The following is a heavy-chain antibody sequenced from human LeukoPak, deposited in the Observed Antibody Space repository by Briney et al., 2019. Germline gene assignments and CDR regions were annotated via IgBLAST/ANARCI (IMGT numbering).Heavy chain of an antibody. CDR3: ASHIPNYYDSSGYFDY. Sequence: SETLSLTCTVSGGSVSSGNSYWSWIRQPPGKGLEWIGSIYYSGSTNYNPSLKSRVTISVDTSKNQFSLKLSSVTAADTAVYYCASHIPNYYDSSGYFDYWGQGTLVTVSS. CDR1: GGSVSSGNSY. V-gene: IGHV4-61*01. J-gene: IGHJ4*02. CDR2: IYYSGST. D-gene: IGHD3-22*01.